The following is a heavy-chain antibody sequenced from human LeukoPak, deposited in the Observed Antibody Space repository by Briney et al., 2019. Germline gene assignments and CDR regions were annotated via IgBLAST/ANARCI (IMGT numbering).Heavy chain of an antibody. CDR3: ARGLGATTSRLYYYYYYMDV. Sequence: ASVKVSCKASGYTFTGYDINWVRQATGQGLEWMGWMNPNSGNTGYAQKFQGRVTITRNTSISTAYMELSSLRSEDTAVYYCARGLGATTSRLYYYYYYMDVWGKGTTVTVSS. D-gene: IGHD1-26*01. V-gene: IGHV1-8*03. CDR1: GYTFTGYD. CDR2: MNPNSGNT. J-gene: IGHJ6*03.